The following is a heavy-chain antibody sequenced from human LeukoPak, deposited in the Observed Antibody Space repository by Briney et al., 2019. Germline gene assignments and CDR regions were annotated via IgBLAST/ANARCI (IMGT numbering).Heavy chain of an antibody. CDR3: ARDPLPSYSSSWYGLTGGWFDP. J-gene: IGHJ5*02. Sequence: ASVKVSCKASGYTFTSYYMHWVRQAPGQGLEWMGIINPSGGSTSYAQKFQGRVTMTRDTSTSTVYMELSSLRSEDTAVYYCARDPLPSYSSSWYGLTGGWFDPWGQGTLVTVSS. D-gene: IGHD6-13*01. V-gene: IGHV1-46*01. CDR2: INPSGGST. CDR1: GYTFTSYY.